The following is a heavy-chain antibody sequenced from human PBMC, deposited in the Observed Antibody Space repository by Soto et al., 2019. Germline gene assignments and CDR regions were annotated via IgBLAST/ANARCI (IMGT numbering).Heavy chain of an antibody. CDR2: ISESGDST. J-gene: IGHJ5*02. CDR1: GFSFKNYA. D-gene: IGHD6-19*01. Sequence: GGSLRLSCVASGFSFKNYAMSWVRQAPGKGREWVSGISESGDSTIYADSVKGRFAISRDNSKNTLYLEMHSLRADDTAVYSCVGGSGWHSYFDPWGQGTRVTVSS. V-gene: IGHV3-23*01. CDR3: VGGSGWHSYFDP.